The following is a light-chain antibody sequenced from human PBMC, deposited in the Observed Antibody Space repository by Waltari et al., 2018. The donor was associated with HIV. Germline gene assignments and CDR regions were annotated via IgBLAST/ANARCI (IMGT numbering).Light chain of an antibody. CDR3: SSYTSTSTSE. CDR2: DVS. Sequence: QSALTQPASVSGSPGQSITISCTGTRSDVGGYNYVTWYQQHPGKAPKLMIYDVSTRPSVVSNRFSGSMSCNTASLTISGLQADDEADYYCSSYTSTSTSEFGGGTKLTVL. V-gene: IGLV2-14*01. CDR1: RSDVGGYNY. J-gene: IGLJ3*02.